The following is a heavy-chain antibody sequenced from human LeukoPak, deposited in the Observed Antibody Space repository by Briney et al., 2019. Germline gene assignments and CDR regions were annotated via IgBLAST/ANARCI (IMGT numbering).Heavy chain of an antibody. V-gene: IGHV3-53*01. CDR1: GFTVSSNY. D-gene: IGHD2-2*01. Sequence: GGSLRLSCAASGFTVSSNYMSWVRQAPGKGLEWVSVIYSGGSTYYADSVKGRFTISRDNSKNTLYLQMNSLRAEDTAVYYCAKDFRAAPAAMLRDYWGQGTLVTVSS. CDR2: IYSGGST. CDR3: AKDFRAAPAAMLRDY. J-gene: IGHJ4*02.